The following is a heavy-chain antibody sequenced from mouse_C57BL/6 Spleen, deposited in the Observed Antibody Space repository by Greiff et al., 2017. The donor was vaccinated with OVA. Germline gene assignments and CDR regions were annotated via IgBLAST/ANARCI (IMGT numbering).Heavy chain of an antibody. Sequence: EVQLQQSGPELVKPGASVKISCKASGYTFTDYYMNWVKQSHGKSLEWIGDINPNNGGTSYNQKFKGKATLTVDKSSSTAYMELRSLTSEDSAVYYCARSLLGVDYWGQGTTLTVSS. CDR3: ARSLLGVDY. CDR1: GYTFTDYY. J-gene: IGHJ2*01. CDR2: INPNNGGT. D-gene: IGHD4-1*01. V-gene: IGHV1-26*01.